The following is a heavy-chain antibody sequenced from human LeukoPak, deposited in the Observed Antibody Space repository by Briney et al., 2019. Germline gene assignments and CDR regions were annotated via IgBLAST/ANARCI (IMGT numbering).Heavy chain of an antibody. CDR2: INPDGTTT. CDR1: GFPLSNYW. J-gene: IGHJ4*02. D-gene: IGHD1-26*01. CDR3: ARVGIGRYSFDS. V-gene: IGHV3-74*01. Sequence: GGSLRLSCAASGFPLSNYWMHWVRQTPGKGLVWVSRINPDGTTTSYADSVKGRFTISRDNARNTLYLEMNSLRAEDTAVYYCARVGIGRYSFDSWGQGTLVTVSS.